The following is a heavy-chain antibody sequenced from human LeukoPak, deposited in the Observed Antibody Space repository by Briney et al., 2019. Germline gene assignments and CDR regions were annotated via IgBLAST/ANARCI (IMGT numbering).Heavy chain of an antibody. D-gene: IGHD1-1*01. Sequence: GGSLRLSCVGSGFSFGNYAMSWVRQAPGRGLEWVSQISGTGGATWYTSSARDRFSISRDNSKNTLYLQMTSLRAEDTAIYYCVKDPRDTYGTNWFDSWGQGTRVTVSS. CDR1: GFSFGNYA. CDR3: VKDPRDTYGTNWFDS. V-gene: IGHV3-23*01. CDR2: ISGTGGAT. J-gene: IGHJ5*01.